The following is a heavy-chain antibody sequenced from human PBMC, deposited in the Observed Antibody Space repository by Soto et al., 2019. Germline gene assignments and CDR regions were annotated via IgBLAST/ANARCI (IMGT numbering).Heavy chain of an antibody. J-gene: IGHJ4*02. CDR2: IHSSGTT. CDR1: SGSINSFY. Sequence: KPSETLSLTCTVSSGSINSFYWAWMRQPAGKGLEWIGRIHSSGTTNYNPSLSSRVTMSVDPSKNQFSLRLTSVTAADTAVYYCARDRIIGTSYSDYWGQGILVTSPQ. D-gene: IGHD1-7*01. CDR3: ARDRIIGTSYSDY. V-gene: IGHV4-4*07.